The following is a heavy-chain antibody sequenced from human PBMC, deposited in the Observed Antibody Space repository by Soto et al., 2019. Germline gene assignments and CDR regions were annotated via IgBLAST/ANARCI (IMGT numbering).Heavy chain of an antibody. Sequence: QVQLGQSGAEVKRPGSSVKVSCKASGDTFNFYSINWVRQAPGLGLEWMGRVNPIVRMSNYAQKFQSRVTLTADKSTSTAYMELSSLRSEATAIYYCASSYGSVYRAFDHWGQGALVTVSS. CDR2: VNPIVRMS. V-gene: IGHV1-69*02. J-gene: IGHJ4*02. CDR1: GDTFNFYS. CDR3: ASSYGSVYRAFDH. D-gene: IGHD3-10*01.